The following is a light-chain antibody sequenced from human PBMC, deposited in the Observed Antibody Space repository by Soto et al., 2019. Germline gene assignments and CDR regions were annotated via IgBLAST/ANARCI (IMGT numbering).Light chain of an antibody. CDR3: QQYGSSPWT. J-gene: IGKJ1*01. CDR1: QSVSSNY. V-gene: IGKV3-20*01. Sequence: EIVLTQSPGTLSLSPGERATLSCRASQSVSSNYLAWYQQKPGQAPRLLIYGASSRATGIPDRFSGSGSGTEFNFTISRLEPEDFAVYYCQQYGSSPWTFGQGTKVDIK. CDR2: GAS.